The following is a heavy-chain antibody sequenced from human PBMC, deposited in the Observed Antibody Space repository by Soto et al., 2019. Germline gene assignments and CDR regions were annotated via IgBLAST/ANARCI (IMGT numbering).Heavy chain of an antibody. CDR2: IYHSGDT. CDR3: ARGSYYYDSSGYYYVGDFDY. V-gene: IGHV4-4*02. D-gene: IGHD3-22*01. CDR1: GGSISSSNW. J-gene: IGHJ4*02. Sequence: SETLSLTCAVSGGSISSSNWWSWVRQPPGKGLEWIGDIYHSGDTNYNPSLETRVTMSIDKSKNQFSLKLSSVTAADTAVYYCARGSYYYDSSGYYYVGDFDYWGQGTLVTVSS.